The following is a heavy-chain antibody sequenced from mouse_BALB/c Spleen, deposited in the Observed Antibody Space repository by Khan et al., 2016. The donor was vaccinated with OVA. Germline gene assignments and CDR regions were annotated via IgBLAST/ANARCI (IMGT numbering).Heavy chain of an antibody. J-gene: IGHJ3*01. Sequence: EVQLQESGGGLVKPGGPLKLSCAASGFIFSSSAMSWVRQTPEKRLEWVATISSGGDYTYYPDSVKGRFTISRDNAKNTLYLQMSRLRSEDTAMYYCARHNYGPFAYWGQGTLVTVSA. CDR1: GFIFSSSA. V-gene: IGHV5-9-3*01. CDR2: ISSGGDYT. CDR3: ARHNYGPFAY. D-gene: IGHD1-1*01.